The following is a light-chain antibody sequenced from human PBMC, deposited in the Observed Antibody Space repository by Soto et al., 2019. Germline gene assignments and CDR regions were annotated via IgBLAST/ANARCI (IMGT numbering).Light chain of an antibody. V-gene: IGKV3-11*01. Sequence: EIVLTQSPATLSLSPGERATLSCRASQSVSNYLAWYQQKPGQAPRLLMYDTSNRAPGIPARFSGSGSGTELTLTISSLEPEDFAVYFCQQRSKFLWTFGQGTKV. J-gene: IGKJ1*01. CDR1: QSVSNY. CDR3: QQRSKFLWT. CDR2: DTS.